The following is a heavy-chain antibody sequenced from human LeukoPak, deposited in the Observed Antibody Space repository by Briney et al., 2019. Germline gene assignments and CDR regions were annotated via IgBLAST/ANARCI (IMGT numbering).Heavy chain of an antibody. CDR2: ISSSSSYI. CDR1: GFTFSSYS. V-gene: IGHV3-21*01. Sequence: KSGGSLRPSCAASGFTFSSYSMNWVRQAPGKGLEWVSSISSSSSYIYYADSVKGRFTISRDNAKNSLYLQMNSLRAEDTAVYYCARDETMIVVDTDAFDIWGQGTMVTVSS. D-gene: IGHD3-22*01. CDR3: ARDETMIVVDTDAFDI. J-gene: IGHJ3*02.